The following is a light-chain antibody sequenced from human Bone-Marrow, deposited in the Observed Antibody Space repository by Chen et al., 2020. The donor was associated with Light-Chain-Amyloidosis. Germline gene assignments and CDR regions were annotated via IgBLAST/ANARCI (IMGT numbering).Light chain of an antibody. Sequence: SYELTQPPPVAVSPGHTARITCSGDDLPTKYAYWYQQKPGQAPVLVIHRETERPSGISERFSGSSSGTTATLTISGVQAEDEADYHCQSADSSGTYEVIFGGGTKLTVL. CDR3: QSADSSGTYEVI. CDR2: RET. CDR1: DLPTKY. J-gene: IGLJ2*01. V-gene: IGLV3-25*03.